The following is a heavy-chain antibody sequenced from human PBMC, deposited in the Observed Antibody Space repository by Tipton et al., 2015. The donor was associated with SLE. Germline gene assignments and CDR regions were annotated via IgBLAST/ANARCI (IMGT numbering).Heavy chain of an antibody. CDR2: ISAYNGNT. CDR3: SRDESDLYSSRPLDY. D-gene: IGHD6-19*01. J-gene: IGHJ4*02. Sequence: QLVQSGAEVKKPGASVKVSCKASGYTFTSYGITWVRQAPGQGLEWMGWISAYNGNTNYAQNLRGRVTMTTDTSTSTAYMELRSLRSDDTAVYYWSRDESDLYSSRPLDYWGQGTLVTVSS. CDR1: GYTFTSYG. V-gene: IGHV1-18*01.